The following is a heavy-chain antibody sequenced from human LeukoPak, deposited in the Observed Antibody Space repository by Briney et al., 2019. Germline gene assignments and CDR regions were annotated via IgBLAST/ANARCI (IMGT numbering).Heavy chain of an antibody. J-gene: IGHJ5*02. CDR2: INHSGST. D-gene: IGHD3-10*01. V-gene: IGHV4-34*01. CDR1: GGSFSGYY. CDR3: ARGIPLGRLLWFGELLHWFDP. Sequence: SETLSLTCAVYGGSFSGYYWSWIRQPPGKGLEWIGEINHSGSTNYNPSLKSRVTISVDTSKNQFSLKLSSVTAADTAVYYCARGIPLGRLLWFGELLHWFDPWGQGTLVTVSS.